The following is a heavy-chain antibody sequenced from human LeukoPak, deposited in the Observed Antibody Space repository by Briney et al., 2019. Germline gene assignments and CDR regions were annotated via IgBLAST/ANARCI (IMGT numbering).Heavy chain of an antibody. CDR2: ISSSSSSTI. Sequence: GGSLRLSCAASGFTFSSYSMTWVRQAPGKGLEWVSYISSSSSSTIYYADSVKGRFTISRDNAKNSLYLQMNSLRDEDTAVYYCARGFDYSNYGIFDYWGQGTLVTVSS. J-gene: IGHJ4*02. V-gene: IGHV3-48*02. CDR3: ARGFDYSNYGIFDY. D-gene: IGHD4-11*01. CDR1: GFTFSSYS.